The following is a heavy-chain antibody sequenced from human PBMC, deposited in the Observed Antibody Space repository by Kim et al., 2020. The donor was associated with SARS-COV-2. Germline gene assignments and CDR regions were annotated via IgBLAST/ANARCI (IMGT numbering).Heavy chain of an antibody. Sequence: GGSLRLSCAASGFTFSSYAMHWVRQAPGTGLEWVAVISYDGRNKYYADSVKGRFTISRDNSKNTLYLQMNSLRAEDTAVYYCARDQFHSEKGGLQWSGEFTCYYYGMDVCGQGTTVNVS. CDR2: ISYDGRNK. V-gene: IGHV3-30*04. J-gene: IGHJ6*02. D-gene: IGHD3-10*01. CDR3: ARDQFHSEKGGLQWSGEFTCYYYGMDV. CDR1: GFTFSSYA.